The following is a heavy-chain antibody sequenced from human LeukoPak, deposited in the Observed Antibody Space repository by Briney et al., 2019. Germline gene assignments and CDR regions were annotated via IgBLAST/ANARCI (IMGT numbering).Heavy chain of an antibody. D-gene: IGHD5/OR15-5a*01. CDR1: GFTLTTYS. CDR2: IYFGGTT. CDR3: ARGDGVYVY. Sequence: GGSLRLSCAASGFTLTTYSMSWVRQAPGQGLEWVSVIYFGGTTYYADSVKGRFTISRDNSKNTVYLQMNSLRVEDTAVYYCARGDGVYVYWGQGTLVTVSS. J-gene: IGHJ4*02. V-gene: IGHV3-53*01.